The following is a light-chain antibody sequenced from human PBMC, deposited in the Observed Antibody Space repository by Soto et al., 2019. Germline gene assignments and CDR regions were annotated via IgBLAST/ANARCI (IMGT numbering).Light chain of an antibody. CDR1: QNINIG. J-gene: IGKJ4*01. CDR2: RAS. Sequence: EIVMTQSPATLSVSPGETATLSCRASQNINIGLAWYRQKPGQAPKVLIYRASSRATGIPDRFSGSGSGTDFTLTISRLEPEDFAVYYCQQYGSSPLTFGGGTKVDIK. V-gene: IGKV3-20*01. CDR3: QQYGSSPLT.